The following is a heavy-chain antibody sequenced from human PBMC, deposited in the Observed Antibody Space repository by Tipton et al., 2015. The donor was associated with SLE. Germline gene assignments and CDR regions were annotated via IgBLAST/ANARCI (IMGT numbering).Heavy chain of an antibody. CDR1: GGSISSSSHY. CDR2: IYYSGST. D-gene: IGHD5-12*01. J-gene: IGHJ4*02. Sequence: TLSLTCTVSGGSISSSSHYWGWIRQPPGKGLEWIGSIYYSGSTSYNPSLKSRVTISVDTSKNQFSLKLSSVTAADTALYYCARAFQGYDCPHDSWGQGTLVTVSS. CDR3: ARAFQGYDCPHDS. V-gene: IGHV4-39*02.